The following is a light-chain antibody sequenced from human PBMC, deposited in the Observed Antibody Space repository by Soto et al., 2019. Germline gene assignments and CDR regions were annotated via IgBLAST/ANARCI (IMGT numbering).Light chain of an antibody. CDR3: QQRSDWLT. CDR2: DAS. V-gene: IGKV3-11*01. J-gene: IGKJ4*01. CDR1: QSVSTY. Sequence: EIVLTQSPATLSLSPGERATLSCRASQSVSTYLAWYQQKPGQAPRLLIYDASNRAPGIPARFSGSGSGTDFTLTISSPEPEDFAIYYCQQRSDWLTFGGGTKVDIK.